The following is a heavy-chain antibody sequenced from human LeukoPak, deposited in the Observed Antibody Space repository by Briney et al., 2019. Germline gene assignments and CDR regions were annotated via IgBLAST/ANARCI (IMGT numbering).Heavy chain of an antibody. Sequence: PGGSLRLSCAASGFTFSDYYMSWIRQAPGKGLEWVSSISSSSSYIYYADSVKGRFTISRDNAKNSLYLQMNSLRAEDTAVYYCARDLGYDEFEYWGQGTLVTVSS. CDR2: ISSSSSYI. CDR1: GFTFSDYY. V-gene: IGHV3-11*06. J-gene: IGHJ4*02. D-gene: IGHD3-22*01. CDR3: ARDLGYDEFEY.